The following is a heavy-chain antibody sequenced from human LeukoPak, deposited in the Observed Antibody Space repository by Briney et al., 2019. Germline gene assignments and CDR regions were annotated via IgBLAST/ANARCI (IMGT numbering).Heavy chain of an antibody. CDR1: GFTFDDYA. V-gene: IGHV3-9*01. CDR3: ARAYGDYAYFDY. D-gene: IGHD4-17*01. J-gene: IGHJ4*02. Sequence: GRSLRLSCAASGFTFDDYAMHWVRQAPGKGLEWVSGISWNSGSIGYADSVKGRFTISRDNSKNTLYLQMNSLRAEDTAVYYCARAYGDYAYFDYWGQGTLVTVSS. CDR2: ISWNSGSI.